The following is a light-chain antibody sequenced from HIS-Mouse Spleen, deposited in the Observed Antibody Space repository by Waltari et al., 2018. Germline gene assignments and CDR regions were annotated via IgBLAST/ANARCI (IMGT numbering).Light chain of an antibody. J-gene: IGLJ2*01. CDR1: ALPKKY. CDR3: YSTDSSGNHRV. Sequence: SYELTQPPSVSVSPGQTARTTCPGDALPKKYASLYQQKSGQAPVLVIYEDSKRPPGIPERFSGSSSGTMATLTISGAQVEDEADYYCYSTDSSGNHRVFGGGTKLTVL. CDR2: EDS. V-gene: IGLV3-10*01.